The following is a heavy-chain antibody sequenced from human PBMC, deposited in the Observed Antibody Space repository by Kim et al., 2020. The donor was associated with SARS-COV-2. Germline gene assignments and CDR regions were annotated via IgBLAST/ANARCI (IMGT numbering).Heavy chain of an antibody. D-gene: IGHD2-2*03. V-gene: IGHV3-30*02. CDR3: AKHGCCSGTSCYPYHFDY. Sequence: KGRFTISRDNSKNTLYLQMNSLRPEETAVYYCAKHGCCSGTSCYPYHFDYWGQGTLVTVSS. J-gene: IGHJ4*02.